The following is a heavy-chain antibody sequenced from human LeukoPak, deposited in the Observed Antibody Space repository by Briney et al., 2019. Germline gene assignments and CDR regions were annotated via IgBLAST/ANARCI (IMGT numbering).Heavy chain of an antibody. Sequence: GESLQISCEGAGSIFTSYWISWGRQLPGKGREWMGIIYPGASDTRYSPSFQGQVTISADKSISTASLQWSSLKASDTAMYYCAREVLTGYLDYWGQGTLVTVSS. J-gene: IGHJ4*02. D-gene: IGHD3-9*01. CDR3: AREVLTGYLDY. V-gene: IGHV5-51*01. CDR1: GSIFTSYW. CDR2: IYPGASDT.